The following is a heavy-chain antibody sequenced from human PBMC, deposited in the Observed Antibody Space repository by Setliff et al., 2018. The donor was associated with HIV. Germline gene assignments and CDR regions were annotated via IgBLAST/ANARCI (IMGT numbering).Heavy chain of an antibody. J-gene: IGHJ4*02. V-gene: IGHV4-38-2*01. CDR2: IYRIGDT. D-gene: IGHD1-26*01. Sequence: SETLSLTCAVSGYSISSDYYCGWIRQPPGKGLEWIGSIYRIGDTYYNPSLKSRITISVDTSKNQFSLKLSSVTTADTAVYYCARLSGSYYFDYWGQGTLVTVSS. CDR3: ARLSGSYYFDY. CDR1: GYSISSDYY.